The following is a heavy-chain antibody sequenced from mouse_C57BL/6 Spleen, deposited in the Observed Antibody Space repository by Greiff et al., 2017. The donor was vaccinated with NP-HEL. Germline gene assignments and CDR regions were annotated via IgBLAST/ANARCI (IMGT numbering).Heavy chain of an antibody. Sequence: VHVKQSGRGLVKPGGSLKLPCAASGSTFSSYAMSWVRQTPEKRLEWVATISDGGSYTYYPDYVQGRFTNSRDNAKNKLYLQMGHLKSEDTAMYYCARDEDFDYWGQGTTLTVSS. CDR1: GSTFSSYA. V-gene: IGHV5-4*01. CDR3: ARDEDFDY. J-gene: IGHJ2*01. CDR2: ISDGGSYT.